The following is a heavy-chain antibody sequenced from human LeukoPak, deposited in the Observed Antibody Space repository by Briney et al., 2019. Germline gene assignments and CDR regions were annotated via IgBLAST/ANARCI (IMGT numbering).Heavy chain of an antibody. CDR2: ISSSRSYI. CDR1: GFTFSSYS. V-gene: IGHV3-21*01. CDR3: ARVTVAGCDP. D-gene: IGHD6-19*01. Sequence: GGSLRLSCAASGFTFSSYSMSWVRQVPGKGLEWVSSISSSRSYIYYADSVRGRFTISRDNAKNSLYLQMNSLRAEDTAVYYCARVTVAGCDPWGQGTLVTVSS. J-gene: IGHJ5*02.